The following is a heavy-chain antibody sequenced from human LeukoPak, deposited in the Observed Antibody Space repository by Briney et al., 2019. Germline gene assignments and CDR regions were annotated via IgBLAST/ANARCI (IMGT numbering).Heavy chain of an antibody. Sequence: PSETLSLTCTVSGGSISSSSYYWGWIRQPPGKGLEWIGSTYYSGSTYYNPSLKSRVTRSVDTSKNQFSLKLSSVTAADTAVYYCARHVRMTTVTADAFDIWGQGTMVTVSS. CDR3: ARHVRMTTVTADAFDI. J-gene: IGHJ3*02. CDR2: TYYSGST. D-gene: IGHD4-17*01. CDR1: GGSISSSSYY. V-gene: IGHV4-39*01.